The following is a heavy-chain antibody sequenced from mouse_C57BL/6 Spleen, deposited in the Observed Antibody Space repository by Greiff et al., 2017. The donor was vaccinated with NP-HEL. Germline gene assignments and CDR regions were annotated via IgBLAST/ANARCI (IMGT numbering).Heavy chain of an antibody. D-gene: IGHD2-3*01. CDR3: ARVDDGDYAMDY. CDR1: GYTFTSYW. CDR2: IDPSDSET. V-gene: IGHV1-52*01. J-gene: IGHJ4*01. Sequence: VKQSCKASGYTFTSYWMHWVKQRPIQGLEWIGNIDPSDSETHYNQKFKDKATLTVDKSSSTAYMQLSSLTSEDSAVYYCARVDDGDYAMDYWGQGTSVTVSS.